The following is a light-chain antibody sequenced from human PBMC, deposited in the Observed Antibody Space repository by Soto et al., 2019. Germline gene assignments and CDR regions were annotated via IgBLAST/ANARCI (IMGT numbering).Light chain of an antibody. CDR1: QSVSSN. V-gene: IGKV3-15*01. J-gene: IGKJ1*01. Sequence: EIAMTQSPATLSVSPGERATLSCRASQSVSSNLAWYQQKPCQAPRLLIYGASTRATGIPARFSGSGSGTEFTLTISSLQSEDFAVYYCQQYNNWPSWTFGQGTKV. CDR3: QQYNNWPSWT. CDR2: GAS.